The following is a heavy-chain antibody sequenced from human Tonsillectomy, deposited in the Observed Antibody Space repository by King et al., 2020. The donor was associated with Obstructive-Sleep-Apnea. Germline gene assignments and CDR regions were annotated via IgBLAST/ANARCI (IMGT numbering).Heavy chain of an antibody. J-gene: IGHJ6*02. V-gene: IGHV4-34*01. CDR1: GGSFSGYY. CDR3: ARGFSSSWYEYYYYYGMDV. Sequence: VQLQQWGAGLLKPSETLSLTCAVYGGSFSGYYWSWIRQPPGKGLEWIGEINHSGSTNYNPSLKSRVTISVDTSKNQFSLKLSSVTAADTAVYYCARGFSSSWYEYYYYYGMDVWGHGTTVTVSS. CDR2: INHSGST. D-gene: IGHD6-13*01.